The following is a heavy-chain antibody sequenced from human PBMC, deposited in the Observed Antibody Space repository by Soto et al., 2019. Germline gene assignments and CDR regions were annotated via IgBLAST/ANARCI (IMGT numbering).Heavy chain of an antibody. CDR1: GYSFTSYW. CDR2: IYPGDSDT. V-gene: IGHV5-51*01. CDR3: ACSSWLTGYYYGMDV. Sequence: PGESLKISCKGSGYSFTSYWIGWVRQMPGKGLEWMGIIYPGDSDTGYSPSFQGQVTISADKSISTAYLQWSSLKASDTAMYYCACSSWLTGYYYGMDVWGQGTTVTVSS. J-gene: IGHJ6*02. D-gene: IGHD6-13*01.